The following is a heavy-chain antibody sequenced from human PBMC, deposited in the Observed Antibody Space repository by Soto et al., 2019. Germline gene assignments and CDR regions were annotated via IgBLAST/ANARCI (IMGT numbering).Heavy chain of an antibody. V-gene: IGHV4-31*11. J-gene: IGHJ3*02. Sequence: QVQLQESGPGLMKPSQTLSLTCAVSGGSISGNGYYWNWIRQHPGKGLEWIGYISYSGRTFYSPSLKSRVNTSLDTSKNRFSVKLSSVTAADTAIYYCARGSSFGVVLNAFDIWGQGTRVAVSS. CDR2: ISYSGRT. CDR3: ARGSSFGVVLNAFDI. CDR1: GGSISGNGYY. D-gene: IGHD3-3*01.